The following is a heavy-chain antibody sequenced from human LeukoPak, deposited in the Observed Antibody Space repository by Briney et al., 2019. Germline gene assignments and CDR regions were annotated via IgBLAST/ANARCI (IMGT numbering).Heavy chain of an antibody. J-gene: IGHJ4*02. CDR2: ISGSGGNT. V-gene: IGHV3-23*01. D-gene: IGHD3-10*01. CDR1: GFTFSSYG. CDR3: LCLWFGKGVY. Sequence: GGSLRHSCAASGFTFSSYGMSWVRQAPGKGLEWVSAISGSGGNTYYADSVKGRFTISRDNAKNSLFLQMNSLRAEDTAVYYCLCLWFGKGVYWGRGTLVTVSS.